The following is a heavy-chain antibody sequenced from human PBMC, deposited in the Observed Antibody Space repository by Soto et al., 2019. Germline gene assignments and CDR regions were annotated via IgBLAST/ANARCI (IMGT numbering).Heavy chain of an antibody. CDR2: INHSGST. Sequence: SETLSLTCAVYGGSFSGYYWSWIRQPPGKGLEWIGEINHSGSTNYNPSLKSRVTISRDNAKNSLYLQMNSLRAEDTAVYYCARHDYYDSSGSSYYGMDVWGQGTTVTVSS. D-gene: IGHD3-22*01. J-gene: IGHJ6*02. CDR3: ARHDYYDSSGSSYYGMDV. CDR1: GGSFSGYY. V-gene: IGHV4-34*01.